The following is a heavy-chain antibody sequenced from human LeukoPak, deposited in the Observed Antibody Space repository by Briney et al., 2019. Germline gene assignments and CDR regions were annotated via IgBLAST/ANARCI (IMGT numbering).Heavy chain of an antibody. CDR1: GGSISGSSYY. Sequence: PSETLSLTCTVSGGSISGSSYYWGWIRQPPGKGLEWIGSIYYSGSTYYNPSLKSRVTISVDTSKNQFSLKLNSVTATDTAVYYCARILRGPRRNWFDPWGQGTLVTVSS. CDR3: ARILRGPRRNWFDP. D-gene: IGHD3-3*01. CDR2: IYYSGST. V-gene: IGHV4-39*01. J-gene: IGHJ5*02.